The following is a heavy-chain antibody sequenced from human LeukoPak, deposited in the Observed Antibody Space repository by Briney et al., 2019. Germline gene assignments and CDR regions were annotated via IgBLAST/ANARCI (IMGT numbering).Heavy chain of an antibody. CDR1: GGSISSSSYY. CDR3: ARSSSGSSYYFDY. J-gene: IGHJ4*02. Sequence: PSETLSLTCTVSGGSISSSSYYWGWIRQPPGKGLEWIGSIYYSGSTNYNPSLKSRVTISVDTSKNRFSLKLSSVTAADTAVYYCARSSSGSSYYFDYWGQGTLVTVSS. V-gene: IGHV4-39*07. D-gene: IGHD1-26*01. CDR2: IYYSGST.